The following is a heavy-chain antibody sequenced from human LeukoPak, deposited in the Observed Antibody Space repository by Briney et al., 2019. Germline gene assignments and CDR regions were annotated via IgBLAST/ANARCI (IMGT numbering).Heavy chain of an antibody. V-gene: IGHV1-46*01. J-gene: IGHJ4*02. Sequence: GASVKVSCKASGYTFTSYYMHWVRQAPGQGLEWMGIINPSGGSTSYAQKFQGRVTMTRDTSTSTVYMELSSLRSEDTAVYYCGRDGPDGSLDWSLYYFDYWGQGTLVTVSS. CDR2: INPSGGST. D-gene: IGHD3-9*01. CDR1: GYTFTSYY. CDR3: GRDGPDGSLDWSLYYFDY.